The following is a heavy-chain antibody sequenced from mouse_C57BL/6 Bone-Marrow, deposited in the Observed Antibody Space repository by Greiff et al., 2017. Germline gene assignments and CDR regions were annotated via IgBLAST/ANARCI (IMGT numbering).Heavy chain of an antibody. J-gene: IGHJ4*01. CDR2: IHPNSGST. CDR3: AATYRVPMDY. D-gene: IGHD5-1*01. V-gene: IGHV1-64*01. Sequence: VQLQQPGAELVTPGASVKLSCKASGYTFTSYWMHWVQQSPGQGLEWIGMIHPNSGSTNYNAKFKSKATLTVDKSSSTAYMQLSSLTSEDAAVYYCAATYRVPMDYWGQGTSVTVSS. CDR1: GYTFTSYW.